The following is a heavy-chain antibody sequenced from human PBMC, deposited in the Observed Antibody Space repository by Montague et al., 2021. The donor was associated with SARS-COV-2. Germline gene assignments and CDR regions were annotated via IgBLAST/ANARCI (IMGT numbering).Heavy chain of an antibody. CDR3: ASQTLGITIFGVVNGRWFDP. CDR2: IYYSGST. J-gene: IGHJ5*02. V-gene: IGHV4-39*01. Sequence: SETLSLTCTVSGGSISSSSYYWGWIRQPPGKGLEWIGSIYYSGSTYYNPSLKSRVTISVDTSKNQFSLKLSTVTAADTAVYYCASQTLGITIFGVVNGRWFDPWGQGTQVTVSS. D-gene: IGHD3-3*01. CDR1: GGSISSSSYY.